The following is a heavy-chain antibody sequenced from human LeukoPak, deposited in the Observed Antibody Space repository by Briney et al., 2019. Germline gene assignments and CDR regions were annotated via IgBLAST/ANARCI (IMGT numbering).Heavy chain of an antibody. J-gene: IGHJ5*02. D-gene: IGHD3-22*01. CDR1: GYSISSGYY. V-gene: IGHV4-38-2*02. Sequence: SETLSLTCAVSGYSISSGYYWGWIRQPPRKGLEWIGSIYHNGNTYYNPSLKSRVTISVDTSKKQFSLKLSSVTAADTAVYYCAREKIGYYDGSGRGWFDPWGQGTLVTVSS. CDR3: AREKIGYYDGSGRGWFDP. CDR2: IYHNGNT.